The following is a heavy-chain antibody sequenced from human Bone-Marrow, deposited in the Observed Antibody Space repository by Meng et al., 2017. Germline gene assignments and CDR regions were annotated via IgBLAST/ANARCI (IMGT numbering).Heavy chain of an antibody. J-gene: IGHJ4*02. V-gene: IGHV4-38-2*02. D-gene: IGHD3-3*01. CDR3: ARDLLHDFWSGYAALVDY. Sequence: GPLRLSCAVSGYSISSGYYWGWIRQPPGKGLEWIGSIYHSGSTYYNPSLKSRVTISVDTSKNQFSLKLSSVTAADTAVYYCARDLLHDFWSGYAALVDYWGQGTLVTVSS. CDR2: IYHSGST. CDR1: GYSISSGYY.